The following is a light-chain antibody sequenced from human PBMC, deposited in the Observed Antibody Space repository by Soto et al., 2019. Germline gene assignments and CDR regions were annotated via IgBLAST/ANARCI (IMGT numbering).Light chain of an antibody. V-gene: IGKV1-13*02. Sequence: AIQLTQSPYSLSASVGDRVTITCRASQGINSAFAWYQQKSWKAPKLLIYDASSLESGVPSRFSGSGSGTDFTLTIRSLQPEDFATYLCQQSYSRPRAFGQGT. CDR3: QQSYSRPRA. CDR2: DAS. J-gene: IGKJ1*01. CDR1: QGINSA.